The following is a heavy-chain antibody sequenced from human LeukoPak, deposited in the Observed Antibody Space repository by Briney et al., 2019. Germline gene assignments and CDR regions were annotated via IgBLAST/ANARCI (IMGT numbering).Heavy chain of an antibody. J-gene: IGHJ6*03. CDR1: GFTFSSYS. D-gene: IGHD6-19*01. CDR2: ISSSSSYI. CDR3: ARDVRGGSSGWWLYYMDV. Sequence: NPGGSLRLSCAASGFTFSSYSMNWVRQAPGKGLEWVSSISSSSSYIYYADSVKGRFTISRDNAKNSLYLQMNSLRAEDTAVYYCARDVRGGSSGWWLYYMDVWGKGTTVTVSS. V-gene: IGHV3-21*01.